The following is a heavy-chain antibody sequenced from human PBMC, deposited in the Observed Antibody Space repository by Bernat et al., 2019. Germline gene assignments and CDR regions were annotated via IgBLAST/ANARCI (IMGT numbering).Heavy chain of an antibody. J-gene: IGHJ2*01. V-gene: IGHV1-18*01. CDR1: GFIFTSNG. Sequence: QGELVQSGTEMKKLGASVRVSCKAPGFIFTSNGFAWVRQAPGQGLEWMGRVSAYNGDTQYAQKFQGRDLMTTDSSTTTAYMELKNLRSDDTAVYFCATTSVSLYWYFDLWGRGTLVTVSS. CDR2: VSAYNGDT. CDR3: ATTSVSLYWYFDL.